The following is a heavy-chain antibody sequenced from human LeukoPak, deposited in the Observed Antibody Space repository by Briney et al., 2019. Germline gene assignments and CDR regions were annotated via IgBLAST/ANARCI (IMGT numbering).Heavy chain of an antibody. J-gene: IGHJ4*02. V-gene: IGHV4-34*01. CDR1: GGSFSGCY. CDR2: INHSGST. Sequence: KPSETLSLTCAVYGGSFSGCYWSWIRQPPGKGLEWIGEINHSGSTNYNPSLKSRVTISVDTSKNQFSLKLSSVTAADTAVYYCARAEQWLVYGFDYWGQGTLVTASS. D-gene: IGHD6-19*01. CDR3: ARAEQWLVYGFDY.